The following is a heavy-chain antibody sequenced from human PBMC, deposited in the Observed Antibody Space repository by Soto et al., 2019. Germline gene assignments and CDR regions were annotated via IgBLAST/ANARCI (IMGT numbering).Heavy chain of an antibody. V-gene: IGHV3-30*03. CDR3: ARDLDDPDSSGYQDLFDY. CDR1: GFIFSGYG. Sequence: PGGSLRLSCAASGFIFSGYGMHWVRQAPGKGLEWVAAISDDGSTKYYADSVKGRFTTSRDNFNNALYLQLDSLRPEDTAIYSSARDLDDPDSSGYQDLFDYWWQGTVVTVTS. J-gene: IGHJ4*02. D-gene: IGHD3-22*01. CDR2: ISDDGSTK.